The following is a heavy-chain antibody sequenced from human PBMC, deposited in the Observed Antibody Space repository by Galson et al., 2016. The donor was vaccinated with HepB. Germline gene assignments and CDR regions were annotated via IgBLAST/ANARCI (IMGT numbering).Heavy chain of an antibody. D-gene: IGHD1-1*01. Sequence: SLRLSCAASGFTFRRYGMHWVRLTPGVGLEWVAAVSDDGNNKEYGDSVRGRFTISRDNSQNTVSLEMNSLRVEDTAGYYCAKDIRAQFEAGTIWGRGTLVTVSS. CDR1: GFTFRRYG. V-gene: IGHV3-30*18. CDR2: VSDDGNNK. CDR3: AKDIRAQFEAGTI. J-gene: IGHJ4*02.